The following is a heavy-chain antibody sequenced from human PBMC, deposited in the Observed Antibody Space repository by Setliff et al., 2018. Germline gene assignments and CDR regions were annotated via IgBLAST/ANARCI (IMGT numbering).Heavy chain of an antibody. CDR2: IIPILGIA. D-gene: IGHD3-10*01. J-gene: IGHJ3*02. V-gene: IGHV1-69*10. CDR3: ARDPWFGEGDAFDI. CDR1: GGTFSSYA. Sequence: SVKVSCKASGGTFSSYAISWVRQAPGQGLEWMGGIIPILGIANYAQKFQGRVAITTDESTSTAYMELSSLRSEDTAVYYCARDPWFGEGDAFDIWGQGTMVTVSS.